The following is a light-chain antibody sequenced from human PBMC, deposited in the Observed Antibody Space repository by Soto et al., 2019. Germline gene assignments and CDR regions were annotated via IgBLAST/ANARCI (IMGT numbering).Light chain of an antibody. CDR1: QTITLNY. CDR3: QQYGSSPFT. J-gene: IGKJ3*01. V-gene: IGKV3-20*01. CDR2: GVS. Sequence: EIVLTQSPGTLSLSPGERATLSCRASQTITLNYLAWYQQKPGQAPRLLIYGVSTRATGIPDKFSGSGSGTDLTRTISSLEPEDCAVYYCQQYGSSPFTFGHGSKVDIK.